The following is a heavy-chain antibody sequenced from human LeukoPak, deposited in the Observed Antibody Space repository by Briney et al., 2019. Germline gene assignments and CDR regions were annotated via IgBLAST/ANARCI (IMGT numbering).Heavy chain of an antibody. D-gene: IGHD2-2*01. V-gene: IGHV1-2*02. CDR1: GYTFTGYY. J-gene: IGHJ5*02. Sequence: VASVKVSCKASGYTFTGYYMHWVRQAPGQGLEWMGWINPNSGGTNYAQKFQGRVTMTRDTSISTAYMELSRLRSDDTAEYYCARAGIVVVRSWFDPWGQGTLVTVSS. CDR2: INPNSGGT. CDR3: ARAGIVVVRSWFDP.